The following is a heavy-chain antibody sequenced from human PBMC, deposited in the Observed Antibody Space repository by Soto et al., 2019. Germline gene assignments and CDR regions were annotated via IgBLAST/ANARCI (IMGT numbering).Heavy chain of an antibody. CDR1: GYTFTSHG. Sequence: QAQLVQSGAEVKKPGASVKVSCKASGYTFTSHGISWVRQAPGQGLEWMGWVSGYNGNTNYAQKFQGRVTMTTDTSTTTAYMELRSLTSDDTAVYYCARDLGAKVYYWGQGTLVTVS. CDR2: VSGYNGNT. V-gene: IGHV1-18*01. D-gene: IGHD3-16*01. CDR3: ARDLGAKVYY. J-gene: IGHJ4*02.